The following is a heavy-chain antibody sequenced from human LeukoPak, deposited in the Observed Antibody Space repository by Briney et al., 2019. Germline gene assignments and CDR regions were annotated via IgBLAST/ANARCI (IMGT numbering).Heavy chain of an antibody. D-gene: IGHD6-13*01. CDR2: LPPDGSYQ. CDR3: ARGLHDRSWYGAH. J-gene: IGHJ4*02. V-gene: IGHV3-30*04. CDR1: GFTFSDYT. Sequence: GRSLRLSCAAPGFTFSDYTMQWVRQAPGKGLEWVALLPPDGSYQYYADSLKGRFTISRDNFKNALYLQMNSLRLEDTAVYYCARGLHDRSWYGAHWGQGTLLSVSS.